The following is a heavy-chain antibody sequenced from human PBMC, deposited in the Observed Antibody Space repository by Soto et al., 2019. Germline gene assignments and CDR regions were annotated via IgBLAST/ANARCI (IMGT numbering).Heavy chain of an antibody. CDR3: ATLRTYYDILTGPGGAFDI. Sequence: GGPVEGSCKGFGGTLSRHAIRWVRPAPGQGGVWMGGIIPIFGTANYAQKFQGRVTITADKSTSTAYMELSSLRSEDTAVYYCATLRTYYDILTGPGGAFDIWGQRTMVTVSS. CDR1: GGTLSRHA. J-gene: IGHJ3*02. D-gene: IGHD3-9*01. V-gene: IGHV1-69*06. CDR2: IIPIFGTA.